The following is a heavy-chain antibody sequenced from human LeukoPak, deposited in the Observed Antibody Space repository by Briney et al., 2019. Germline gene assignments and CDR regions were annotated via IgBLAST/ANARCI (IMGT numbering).Heavy chain of an antibody. V-gene: IGHV3-23*01. Sequence: GGSLRLSCAASGFTFSSYAMSWVRKAPGKGLEWVSGISGSGGSTYYADSVKGRFTISRDNSKNTLYLQMNSLRAEDTAVYYCARPSTSGIAAAGLKYWGQGTLVTVSS. CDR1: GFTFSSYA. D-gene: IGHD6-13*01. J-gene: IGHJ4*02. CDR3: ARPSTSGIAAAGLKY. CDR2: ISGSGGST.